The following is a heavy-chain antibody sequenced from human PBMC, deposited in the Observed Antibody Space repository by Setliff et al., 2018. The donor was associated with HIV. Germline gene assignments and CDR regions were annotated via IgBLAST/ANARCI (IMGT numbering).Heavy chain of an antibody. CDR2: IFYSGYT. D-gene: IGHD3-3*01. V-gene: IGHV4-59*08. CDR1: GDSMTNYY. CDR3: ARTIGGRDRSGYFYGRTFDT. Sequence: PSETLSLTCTVSGDSMTNYYWSWIRQAPGKGLEWIGYIFYSGYTTYNPSLENRVTISIDMSKNQFYLRLNSVTAADTATYYRARTIGGRDRSGYFYGRTFDTWGRGTMVTV. J-gene: IGHJ3*02.